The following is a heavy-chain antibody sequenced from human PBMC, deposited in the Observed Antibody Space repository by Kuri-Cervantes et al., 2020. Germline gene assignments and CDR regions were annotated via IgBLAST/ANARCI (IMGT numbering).Heavy chain of an antibody. Sequence: SVKVSCKASGGTFSSYAISWVRQAPGQGLEWMGGIIPIFGTANYAQKLQGRVTMTTDTSTSTAYMELRSLRSDDTAVYYCARRSGYYDSTYYFDYWGQGTLVTVSS. V-gene: IGHV1-69*05. CDR1: GGTFSSYA. J-gene: IGHJ4*02. CDR3: ARRSGYYDSTYYFDY. CDR2: IIPIFGTA. D-gene: IGHD3-22*01.